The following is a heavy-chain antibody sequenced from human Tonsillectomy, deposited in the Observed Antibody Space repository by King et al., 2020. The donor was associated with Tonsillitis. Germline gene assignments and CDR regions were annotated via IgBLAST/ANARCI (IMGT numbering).Heavy chain of an antibody. CDR1: GYTFTSYD. CDR2: MNPNSGNT. CDR3: ASDYGEYQDAFDI. Sequence: QLVQSGAEVKKPGASVKVSCKASGYTFTSYDINWVRQAAGRGLEWMGWMNPNSGNTGYTQKFQGRVTMTRNTSISTAYMELSSLRYEDTGVYYCASDYGEYQDAFDIWGQGAMFTVSS. J-gene: IGHJ3*02. V-gene: IGHV1-8*01. D-gene: IGHD4-17*01.